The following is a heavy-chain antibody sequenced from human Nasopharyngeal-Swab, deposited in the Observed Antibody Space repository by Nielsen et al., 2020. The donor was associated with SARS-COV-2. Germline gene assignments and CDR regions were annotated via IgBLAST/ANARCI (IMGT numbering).Heavy chain of an antibody. V-gene: IGHV3-21*01. Sequence: GESLKISCAASGFTFGSYSMNWVRQAPGKGLEWVSSITSSSNYIYYADSVKGRFTISRDNAKNSLYLQMNSLRAEDTALYYCAGDKRVLRYFDWLDVGDAFDIWGQGTMVTVAS. CDR2: ITSSSNYI. CDR3: AGDKRVLRYFDWLDVGDAFDI. CDR1: GFTFGSYS. D-gene: IGHD3-9*01. J-gene: IGHJ3*02.